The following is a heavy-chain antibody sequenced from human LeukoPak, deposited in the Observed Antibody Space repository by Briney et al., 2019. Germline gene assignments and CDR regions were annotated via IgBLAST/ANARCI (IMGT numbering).Heavy chain of an antibody. CDR2: IKPDGSEK. V-gene: IGHV3-7*01. J-gene: IGHJ4*02. CDR3: TRGAWYYDY. CDR1: GFTFTTSC. Sequence: GGSLRLSCAPSGFTFTTSCMSWVRQAPGKGLEWLANIKPDGSEKNYVDSVRGRFTISRDNAKNSLYLEMNSLRAEDTAVYYCTRGAWYYDYWGQGTLVSVSS. D-gene: IGHD6-19*01.